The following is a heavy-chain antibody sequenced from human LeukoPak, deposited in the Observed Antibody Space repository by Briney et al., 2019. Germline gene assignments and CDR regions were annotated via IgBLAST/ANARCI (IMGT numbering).Heavy chain of an antibody. V-gene: IGHV4-61*01. D-gene: IGHD3-16*01. CDR1: GGSISSGSYY. CDR2: IYYSGTT. Sequence: SETLSLTCTVSGGSISSGSYYWSWIRQPPGKGLEWIGYIYYSGTTNYNPSLKSRVTISVDTSKNQFSLKLSSVTAADTAMYYCARNLVPHEWYFDLWGRGTLVTVSS. J-gene: IGHJ2*01. CDR3: ARNLVPHEWYFDL.